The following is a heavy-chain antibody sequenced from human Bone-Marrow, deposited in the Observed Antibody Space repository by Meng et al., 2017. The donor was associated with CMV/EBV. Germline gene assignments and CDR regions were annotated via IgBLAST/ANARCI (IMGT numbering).Heavy chain of an antibody. CDR3: ARDSGMDV. Sequence: SETLSLTCTVSGYSISSGYYWGWIRQPPGKGLEWIGSIYHSGSTNYNPSLKSRVTISVDTSKNQFSLKLSSVTAADTAVYYCARDSGMDVWGQGTTVTVSS. J-gene: IGHJ6*02. CDR2: IYHSGST. V-gene: IGHV4-38-2*02. CDR1: GYSISSGYY.